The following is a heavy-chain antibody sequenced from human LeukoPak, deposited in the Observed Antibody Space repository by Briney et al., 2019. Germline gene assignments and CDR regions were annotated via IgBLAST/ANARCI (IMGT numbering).Heavy chain of an antibody. V-gene: IGHV3-21*04. Sequence: GGSLRLSCAASGFTFSSYSINWVRQAPGQGLEWVSSISSSSSYIYYADSVKGRFTISRDNAKNSLYLQMNSLRAEDTAVYYCARGGGDSNGYHYPYYFDYWGQGTLVTVSS. J-gene: IGHJ4*02. CDR3: ARGGGDSNGYHYPYYFDY. D-gene: IGHD3-22*01. CDR2: ISSSSSYI. CDR1: GFTFSSYS.